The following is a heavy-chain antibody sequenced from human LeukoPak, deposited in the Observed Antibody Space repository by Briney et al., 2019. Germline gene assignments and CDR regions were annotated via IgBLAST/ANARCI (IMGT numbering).Heavy chain of an antibody. V-gene: IGHV4-59*01. J-gene: IGHJ3*02. D-gene: IGHD3-22*01. Sequence: PSETLSLTCTVPGGSISSYYWSWIRQPPGKGLEWIGYIYYSGSTNYNPSLKSRVTISVDTSKNQFSLKLSSVTAADTAVYYCARDQGYYYDSSGSLDAFDIWGQGTMVTVSS. CDR3: ARDQGYYYDSSGSLDAFDI. CDR1: GGSISSYY. CDR2: IYYSGST.